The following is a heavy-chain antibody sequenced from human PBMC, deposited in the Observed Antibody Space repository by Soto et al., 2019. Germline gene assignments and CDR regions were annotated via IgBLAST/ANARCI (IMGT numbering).Heavy chain of an antibody. D-gene: IGHD2-2*01. CDR1: GGTFSSYA. J-gene: IGHJ3*02. CDR3: ASYTIVLVPAAPIDDAFDI. Sequence: SVKVSCKASGGTFSSYAISWVRQAPGQGLEWMGGIIPIFSTANYAQKFQGRVTITADESTSTAYMELSSLRSEDTAVYYCASYTIVLVPAAPIDDAFDIWGQGTMVTVSS. CDR2: IIPIFSTA. V-gene: IGHV1-69*13.